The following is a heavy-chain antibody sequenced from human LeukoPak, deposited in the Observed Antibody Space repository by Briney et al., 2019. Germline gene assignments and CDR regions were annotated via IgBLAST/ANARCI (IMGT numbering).Heavy chain of an antibody. CDR2: INPDSGGT. V-gene: IGHV1-2*02. CDR3: ASRASGSGSYYPDY. CDR1: GYTFTTYY. J-gene: IGHJ4*02. Sequence: ASVKVSCKASGYTFTTYYMHWVRQAPRQGLEWMGWINPDSGGTNYAQKFQGRVTMTRDTSISTTYMELSSLTSDDTAVYFCASRASGSGSYYPDYWGQGSLVTVSS. D-gene: IGHD3-10*01.